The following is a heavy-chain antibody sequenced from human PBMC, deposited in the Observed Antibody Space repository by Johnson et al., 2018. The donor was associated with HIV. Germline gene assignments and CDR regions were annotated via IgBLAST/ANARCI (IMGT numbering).Heavy chain of an antibody. CDR3: AQENFEWELGVYDI. V-gene: IGHV3-66*01. J-gene: IGHJ3*02. CDR1: GITVSSNY. Sequence: EVQLVESGGGLVQPGGSLRLSCAASGITVSSNYMNWVRQAPRKGLEWVSVIYRGGNTYYADSVKGRFTISRDNSKNTLYLQMNSLRAEDTAVYYCAQENFEWELGVYDIWGQGTMVTVSS. CDR2: IYRGGNT. D-gene: IGHD1-26*01.